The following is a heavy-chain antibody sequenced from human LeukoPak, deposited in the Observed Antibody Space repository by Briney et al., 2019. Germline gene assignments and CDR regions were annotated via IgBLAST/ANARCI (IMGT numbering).Heavy chain of an antibody. J-gene: IGHJ6*03. D-gene: IGHD5-12*01. V-gene: IGHV1-69*05. CDR2: IIPIFGTA. CDR1: GGTFSSYA. CDR3: ARDRGFGSGYGPDYYYYYMDV. Sequence: ASVKVSCTASGGTFSSYAISWVRQAPGQGLEWMGGIIPIFGTANYAQRFQGRVTITTDESTSTAYMELSSLRSEDTAVYYCARDRGFGSGYGPDYYYYYMDVWGKGTTVTVS.